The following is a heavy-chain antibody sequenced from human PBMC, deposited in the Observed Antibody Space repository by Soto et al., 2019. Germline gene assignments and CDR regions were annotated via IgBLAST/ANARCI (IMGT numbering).Heavy chain of an antibody. CDR2: INHSGTT. CDR3: ARGRSGKKLGEFGDYADAIFSRRVPAASWVDT. V-gene: IGHV4-34*01. J-gene: IGHJ5*02. D-gene: IGHD3-10*01. Sequence: SETLSLTCSVYVGSFSGYSWTWIRQPPGKGLEWIGEINHSGTTNYNPSLKSRVTISVDTSKNQFSLKLTSVAAADTAVYYGARGRSGKKLGEFGDYADAIFSRRVPAASWVDTWCQGILVT. CDR1: VGSFSGYS.